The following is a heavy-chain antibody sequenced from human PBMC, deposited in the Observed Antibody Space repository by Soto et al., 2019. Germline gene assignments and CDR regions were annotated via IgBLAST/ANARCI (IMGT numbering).Heavy chain of an antibody. Sequence: SVKVSCKASGGTFSSYAISWVRQAPGQGLEWMGGIIPIFGTTNYARRFQGRVTITADKSTSTAYMELRSLRSEDTAVYYCARGTRSGSYYYYGLDVWGQGTTVTV. D-gene: IGHD1-26*01. J-gene: IGHJ6*02. CDR3: ARGTRSGSYYYYGLDV. CDR2: IIPIFGTT. V-gene: IGHV1-69*06. CDR1: GGTFSSYA.